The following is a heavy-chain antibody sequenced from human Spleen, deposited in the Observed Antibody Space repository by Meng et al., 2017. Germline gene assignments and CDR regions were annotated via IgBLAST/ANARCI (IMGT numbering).Heavy chain of an antibody. D-gene: IGHD4-17*01. J-gene: IGHJ3*02. CDR3: ARDNGDRAFDI. V-gene: IGHV4-31*03. CDR2: IYYSGST. Sequence: VPLQECGPGLVEPSQTLPLTCTVSGGSISSGGYYWSWIRQHPGKGLEWIGYIYYSGSTYYNPSLKSRVTISVDTSKNQFSLKLSSVTAADTAVYYCARDNGDRAFDIWGQGTMVTVSS. CDR1: GGSISSGGYY.